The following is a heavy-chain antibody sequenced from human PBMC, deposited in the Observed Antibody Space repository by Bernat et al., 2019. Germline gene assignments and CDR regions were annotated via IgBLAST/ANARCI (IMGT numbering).Heavy chain of an antibody. Sequence: QVQLVESGGGVVQPGRSLRLSCAASGFTFSSYGMHWVRQAPGKGLEWVAVISYDGSNKYYADSVKGRFTISRDNSKNTLYLQMNSLRAEDTAVYYCARGGMVAYYYGMDVWGQGTTVTVSS. J-gene: IGHJ6*02. CDR3: ARGGMVAYYYGMDV. V-gene: IGHV3-30*03. D-gene: IGHD1-26*01. CDR1: GFTFSSYG. CDR2: ISYDGSNK.